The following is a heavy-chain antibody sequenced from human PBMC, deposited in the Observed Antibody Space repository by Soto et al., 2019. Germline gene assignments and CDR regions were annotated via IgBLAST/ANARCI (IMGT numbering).Heavy chain of an antibody. CDR1: GGSISSYY. CDR2: IYYSGST. J-gene: IGHJ6*02. CDR3: ASQPTRYYYYGMDV. V-gene: IGHV4-59*01. Sequence: SETLSLTCTVSGGSISSYYWSWIRQPPGKGLEWIGYIYYSGSTNYNPSLKSRVTISVDTSKNQFSLKLGSVTAADTAVYYCASQPTRYYYYGMDVWGQGTTVTVSS. D-gene: IGHD2-15*01.